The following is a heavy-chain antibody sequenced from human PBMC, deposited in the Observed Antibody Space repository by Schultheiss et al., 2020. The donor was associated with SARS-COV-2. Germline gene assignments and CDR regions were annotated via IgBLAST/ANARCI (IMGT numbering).Heavy chain of an antibody. CDR2: INHSGST. CDR3: ARLPGLAYFYYYMDV. D-gene: IGHD6-19*01. Sequence: SETLSLTCAVYGGSFSGYYWSWIRQPPGKGLEWIGEINHSGSTNYNPSLKSRVTISVDTSKNQFSLKLSSVTAADTAVYYCARLPGLAYFYYYMDVWGKGTMVTSP. CDR1: GGSFSGYY. V-gene: IGHV4-34*01. J-gene: IGHJ6*03.